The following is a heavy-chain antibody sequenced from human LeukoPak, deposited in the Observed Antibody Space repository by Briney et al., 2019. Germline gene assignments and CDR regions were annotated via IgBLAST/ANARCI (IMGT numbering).Heavy chain of an antibody. CDR1: GYTFASYD. CDR2: INPSGGST. CDR3: ARIYEYAGSGSYYFDY. V-gene: IGHV1-46*01. D-gene: IGHD2-15*01. Sequence: ASVKVSCKASGYTFASYDISWVRQAPGQGLEWMGIINPSGGSTSYAQKFQGRVTMTRDTSTSTVYMELSSLRSEDTAVYYCARIYEYAGSGSYYFDYWGQGTLVTVSS. J-gene: IGHJ4*02.